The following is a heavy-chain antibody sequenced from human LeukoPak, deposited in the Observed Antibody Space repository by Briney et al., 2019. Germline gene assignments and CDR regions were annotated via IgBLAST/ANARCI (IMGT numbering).Heavy chain of an antibody. CDR3: ARDLVLGSSTGYCGGDCYSVGWFDP. J-gene: IGHJ5*02. CDR1: GYTFTGYY. Sequence: ASVKVSCKASGYTFTGYYMHWVRQAPGQGLEWMGWINPNSGGTNYAQKFQGRVTMTRDTSISTAFMELSRLRSDDTAVYYCARDLVLGSSTGYCGGDCYSVGWFDPWGQGTLVTVSS. CDR2: INPNSGGT. D-gene: IGHD2-21*01. V-gene: IGHV1-2*02.